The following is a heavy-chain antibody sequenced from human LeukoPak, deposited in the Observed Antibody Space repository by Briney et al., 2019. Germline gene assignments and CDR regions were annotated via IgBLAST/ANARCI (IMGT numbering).Heavy chain of an antibody. Sequence: ASVNVPCTVSGYTLTELSMHWVRQAPGKGLEWMGWISAYNGNTNYAQKLQGRVTMTTDTSTSIAYMELRSLRSDDTAVYYCARERGSYGMDVWGQGTTVTVSS. CDR3: ARERGSYGMDV. CDR2: ISAYNGNT. D-gene: IGHD2-15*01. J-gene: IGHJ6*02. V-gene: IGHV1-18*01. CDR1: GYTLTELS.